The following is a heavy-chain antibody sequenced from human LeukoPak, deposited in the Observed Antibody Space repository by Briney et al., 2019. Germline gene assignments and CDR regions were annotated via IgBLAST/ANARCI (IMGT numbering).Heavy chain of an antibody. CDR2: INPNSGDT. CDR3: AREDLYNYPLDF. V-gene: IGHV1-2*02. CDR1: GYTLTDYY. Sequence: GASVKVSCRASGYTLTDYYLHWVRQAPGQGLEWMGWINPNSGDTNFAQKFQGRVTMTRDTSINTAYMELSRLRSDDTAVYYCAREDLYNYPLDFWGQGTLVTVSS. J-gene: IGHJ1*01. D-gene: IGHD5-24*01.